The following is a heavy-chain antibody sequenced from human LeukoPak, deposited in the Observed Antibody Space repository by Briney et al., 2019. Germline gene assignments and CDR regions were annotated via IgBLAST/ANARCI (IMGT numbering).Heavy chain of an antibody. CDR1: GFTFSSNG. Sequence: GGSLRLSCAASGFTFSSNGMHWVRQAPGKGLEWVAVIWHDGSNKYYSDPVKGRFTISRDNSKNTLYLQMNSLRVEDTAVYYCARDGSSGYLHFDFWGQGTLVTVSS. CDR3: ARDGSSGYLHFDF. V-gene: IGHV3-33*01. CDR2: IWHDGSNK. J-gene: IGHJ4*02. D-gene: IGHD3-22*01.